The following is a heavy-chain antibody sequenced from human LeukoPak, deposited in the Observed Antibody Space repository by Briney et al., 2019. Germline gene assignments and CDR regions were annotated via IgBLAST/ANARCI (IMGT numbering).Heavy chain of an antibody. J-gene: IGHJ4*02. D-gene: IGHD2-15*01. CDR3: AKEDIVVVVAATNFDY. CDR2: ISYDGSNK. Sequence: GGSLRLSCAASGFTFSSNAMHWVRQAPGKGLEWVAVISYDGSNKYYADSVKGRFTISRDNSKNTLYLQMNSLRAEDTAVYYCAKEDIVVVVAATNFDYWGQGTLVTVSS. V-gene: IGHV3-30-3*01. CDR1: GFTFSSNA.